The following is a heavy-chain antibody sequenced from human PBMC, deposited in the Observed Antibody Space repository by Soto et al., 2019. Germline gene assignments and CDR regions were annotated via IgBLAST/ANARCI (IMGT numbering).Heavy chain of an antibody. CDR2: IYYSGST. J-gene: IGHJ6*02. CDR3: ARGGSSWYPHYDYGMDV. CDR1: GGSISSGGYY. Sequence: QVQLQESGPGLVKPSQTLSLTCTVSGGSISSGGYYWSWIRQHPGKGLEGIGYIYYSGSTYYNPSLKSRVTITLDTSKNQFSLKLSSVTAAATAVYYCARGGSSWYPHYDYGMDVWGQGTTVTVSS. V-gene: IGHV4-31*03. D-gene: IGHD6-13*01.